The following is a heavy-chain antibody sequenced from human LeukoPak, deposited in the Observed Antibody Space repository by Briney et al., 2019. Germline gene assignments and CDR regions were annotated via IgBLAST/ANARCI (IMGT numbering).Heavy chain of an antibody. CDR3: ARASKYYYYYYMVV. J-gene: IGHJ6*03. V-gene: IGHV3-74*01. CDR1: GFTFSSYW. Sequence: GGSLRLSCAASGFTFSSYWMHWVSHAPGKGMVWVSRINSDGSSTSYADSVKGRFTISRDNAKNTLYLQMNSLRAEDTAVYYCARASKYYYYYYMVVWGKGTTVTGSS. CDR2: INSDGSST.